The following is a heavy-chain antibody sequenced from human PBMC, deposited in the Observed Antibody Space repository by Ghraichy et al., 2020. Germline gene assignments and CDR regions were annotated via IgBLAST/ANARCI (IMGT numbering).Heavy chain of an antibody. CDR1: GFTVSSNY. CDR2: IYSGGST. V-gene: IGHV3-53*01. Sequence: GGSLRLSCAASGFTVSSNYMSWVRQAPGKGLEWVSVIYSGGSTYYADSVKGRFTISRDNSKNTLYLKMNSLRAEDTAVYYCARDPSGYYYFDYWGQGTLVPVSS. J-gene: IGHJ4*02. D-gene: IGHD3-22*01. CDR3: ARDPSGYYYFDY.